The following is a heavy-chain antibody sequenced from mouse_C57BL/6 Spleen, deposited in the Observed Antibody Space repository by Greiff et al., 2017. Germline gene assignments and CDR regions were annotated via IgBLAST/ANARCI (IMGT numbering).Heavy chain of an antibody. CDR1: GYTFTSYW. Sequence: QVQLQQPGAELVMPGASVKLSCKASGYTFTSYWMHWVKQRPGQGLEWIGEIDPSDSDTNYNQKFKGKATLTVDKSSSTAYMQLSSLTSEDSAVYYCARARGCDYAIDYWGQGTLVTVSA. J-gene: IGHJ4*01. CDR3: ARARGCDYAIDY. V-gene: IGHV1-69*01. CDR2: IDPSDSDT. D-gene: IGHD3-3*01.